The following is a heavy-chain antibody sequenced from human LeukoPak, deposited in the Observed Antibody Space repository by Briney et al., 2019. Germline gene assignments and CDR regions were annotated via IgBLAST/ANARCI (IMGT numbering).Heavy chain of an antibody. D-gene: IGHD6-13*01. V-gene: IGHV3-23*01. J-gene: IGHJ5*02. CDR2: ISGSGDKI. CDR1: GFTFSSYW. Sequence: GGSLRLSCAASGFTFSSYWMTWVRQAPGKGLEWVSGISGSGDKIYSAGSVKGRFTISRDNSKNMLFLQMNGLRAEDTAVYYCAKDRTYDSSARFAPWGQGTLVTVSS. CDR3: AKDRTYDSSARFAP.